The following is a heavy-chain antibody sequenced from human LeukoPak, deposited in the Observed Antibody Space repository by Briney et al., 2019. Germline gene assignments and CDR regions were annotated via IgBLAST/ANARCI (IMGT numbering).Heavy chain of an antibody. Sequence: GGSLRLSCTGSGFTFSLYAMSWVRQAPGEGLEWVSAISGSGDTTYYADSVKGRFTISRGNSKDTLYLQMNSLRAEDTAVYYCAKDRWGSSSATVELGQWGQGTLITVSS. J-gene: IGHJ4*02. CDR1: GFTFSLYA. CDR3: AKDRWGSSSATVELGQ. V-gene: IGHV3-23*01. D-gene: IGHD3-10*01. CDR2: ISGSGDTT.